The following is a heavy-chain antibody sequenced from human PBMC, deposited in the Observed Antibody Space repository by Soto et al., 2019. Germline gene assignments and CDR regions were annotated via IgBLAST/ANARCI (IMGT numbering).Heavy chain of an antibody. V-gene: IGHV3-21*01. D-gene: IGHD2-15*01. CDR3: ASVGYCCGGSCSDY. J-gene: IGHJ4*02. CDR1: GFTFSSYS. Sequence: EVQLVESGGGLVKPGGSLRLSCAASGFTFSSYSMNWVRQAPGKGLEWVSSISSSSSYIYYADSVKGRFTISRDNAKNSLYLQLNSLRVEDTAVYYCASVGYCCGGSCSDYWGQGTLVAVSS. CDR2: ISSSSSYI.